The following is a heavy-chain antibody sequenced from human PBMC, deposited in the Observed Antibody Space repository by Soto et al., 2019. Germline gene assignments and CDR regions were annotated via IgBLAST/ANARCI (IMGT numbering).Heavy chain of an antibody. CDR3: ARLTSDITIFGVVIGEQYYYTGTAV. V-gene: IGHV1-18*01. J-gene: IGHJ6*01. D-gene: IGHD3-3*01. Sequence: SRWAHQENKQGLEWMGWISAYNGNTNYAQKLQGRVTMTTDTSTSTAYMELRSLRSDDTAVYYCARLTSDITIFGVVIGEQYYYTGTAVLRQGT. CDR2: ISAYNGNT.